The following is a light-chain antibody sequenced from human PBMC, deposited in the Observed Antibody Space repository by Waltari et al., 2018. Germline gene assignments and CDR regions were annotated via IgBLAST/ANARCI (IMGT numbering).Light chain of an antibody. CDR1: QSISKY. J-gene: IGKJ1*01. Sequence: EIMLTQSPGTLSLSPGERVTLSCRASQSISKYLAWYQQKPGQAPRLLIYDASIRATGIPDRFSGSGYGTDFSLTISRLEPEDYAVYYCQKYGSLPATFGRGTKVEIK. V-gene: IGKV3-20*01. CDR3: QKYGSLPAT. CDR2: DAS.